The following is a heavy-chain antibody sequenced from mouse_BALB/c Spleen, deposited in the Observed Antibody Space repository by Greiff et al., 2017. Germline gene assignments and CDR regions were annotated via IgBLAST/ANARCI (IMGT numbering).Heavy chain of an antibody. Sequence: VQGVESGAELAKPGASVKMSCKASGYTFTSYWMHWVKQRPGQGLEWIGYINPSTGYTEYNQKFKDKATLTADKSSSTAYMQLSSLTSEDSAVYYCAIDYDGRAWFAYWGQGTLVTVSA. D-gene: IGHD2-4*01. J-gene: IGHJ3*01. CDR3: AIDYDGRAWFAY. V-gene: IGHV1-7*01. CDR2: INPSTGYT. CDR1: GYTFTSYW.